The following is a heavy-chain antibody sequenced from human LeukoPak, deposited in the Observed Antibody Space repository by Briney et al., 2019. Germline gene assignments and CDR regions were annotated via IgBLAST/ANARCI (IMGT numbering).Heavy chain of an antibody. V-gene: IGHV5-10-1*01. J-gene: IGHJ5*02. CDR2: IAPSDSYT. Sequence: KDGESLRISCKVSGYSFPSYWITWVRQVPGKGLEWMGRIAPSDSYTNYNPSFEGHVTMSVEKSITTVYLQWSSLKASDTAMYYCVRQPPGVNDTTQNWFDPWGQGTLVTVSS. D-gene: IGHD1-26*01. CDR3: VRQPPGVNDTTQNWFDP. CDR1: GYSFPSYW.